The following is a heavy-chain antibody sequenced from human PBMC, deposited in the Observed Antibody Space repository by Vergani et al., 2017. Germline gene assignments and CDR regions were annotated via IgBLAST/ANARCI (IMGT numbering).Heavy chain of an antibody. CDR3: ASARPPNPDWYFDL. J-gene: IGHJ2*01. CDR2: IYYSGST. D-gene: IGHD1-14*01. CDR1: GGSISSYY. Sequence: QVQLQESGPGLVKPSETLSLTCTVSGGSISSYYWSWIRQPPGKGLEWIGYIYYSGSTNYNPSLKSRVTISVDTSKNQFSLKLSSVTAADTAVYYCASARPPNPDWYFDLWGRGTLVTVSS. V-gene: IGHV4-59*01.